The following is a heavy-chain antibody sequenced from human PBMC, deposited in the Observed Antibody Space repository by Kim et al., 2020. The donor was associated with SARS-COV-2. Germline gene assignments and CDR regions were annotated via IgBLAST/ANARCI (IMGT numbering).Heavy chain of an antibody. CDR1: GFTVSSNY. CDR2: IYSGGST. CDR3: ARASNGSGSYYNV. D-gene: IGHD3-10*01. J-gene: IGHJ4*02. V-gene: IGHV3-53*04. Sequence: GESLKISCAASGFTVSSNYMSWVRQAPGKGLEWVSVIYSGGSTYYADSVKGRFTISRHNSKNTLYLQMNSLRAEDTAVYYCARASNGSGSYYNVWGQGTLVTVSS.